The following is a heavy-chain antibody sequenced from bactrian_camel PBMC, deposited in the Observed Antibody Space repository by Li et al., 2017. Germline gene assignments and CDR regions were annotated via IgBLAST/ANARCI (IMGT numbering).Heavy chain of an antibody. Sequence: HVQLVESGGGSAQAGGSLRLSCSASAAALMYMGWFRQAPGKEREAVAGISTGSTGSPMALYAASVKGRFTLSKDSSKNIQYLQMNSLKPEDSGMYYCVARRHGECYFWANNWSRATWYDHWGQGTQVTVS. CDR3: VARRHGECYFWANNWSRATWYDH. CDR2: ISTGSTGSP. CDR1: AAALMY. V-gene: IGHV3S55*01. D-gene: IGHD1*01. J-gene: IGHJ4*01.